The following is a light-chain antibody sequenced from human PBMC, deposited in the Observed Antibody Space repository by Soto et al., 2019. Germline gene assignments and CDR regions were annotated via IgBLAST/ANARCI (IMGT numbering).Light chain of an antibody. CDR2: GAS. CDR1: QSVSNN. J-gene: IGKJ2*01. Sequence: EVVLTQSPVTLSVSPGERATLSCRASQSVSNNLAWYQQKPGQAPRLLIYGASTRATGIPARFSGSESGTEFTLTISSLQSEDVAVYYCQQYNNWYTFGQGTKLEIK. CDR3: QQYNNWYT. V-gene: IGKV3-15*01.